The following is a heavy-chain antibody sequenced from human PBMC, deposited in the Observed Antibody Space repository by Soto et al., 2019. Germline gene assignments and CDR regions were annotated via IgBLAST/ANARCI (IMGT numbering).Heavy chain of an antibody. CDR2: IYYSGST. CDR1: GGSISSGDYY. D-gene: IGHD3-10*01. J-gene: IGHJ4*02. Sequence: SETLSLTCTVSGGSISSGDYYWSWIRQPPGKGLEWIGYIYYSGSTYYNPSLKSRVTISVDTSKNQFSLKLSSVTAADTAVYYCARADGFRGEDGSKWYWGQGTLVTVSS. V-gene: IGHV4-30-4*01. CDR3: ARADGFRGEDGSKWY.